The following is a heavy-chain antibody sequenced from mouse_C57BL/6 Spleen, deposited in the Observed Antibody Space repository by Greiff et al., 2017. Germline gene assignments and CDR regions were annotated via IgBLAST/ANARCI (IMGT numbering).Heavy chain of an antibody. D-gene: IGHD2-3*01. Sequence: EVKLLESGEGLVKPGGSLKLSCAASGFTFSSYAMSWVRQTPEKRLEWVAYISSGGDYIYYADTVKGRFTISRDNARNTLYLQMSSLKSEDTARYYCTREDGDYWGQGTTLTVSS. CDR1: GFTFSSYA. J-gene: IGHJ2*01. CDR2: ISSGGDYI. V-gene: IGHV5-9-1*02. CDR3: TREDGDY.